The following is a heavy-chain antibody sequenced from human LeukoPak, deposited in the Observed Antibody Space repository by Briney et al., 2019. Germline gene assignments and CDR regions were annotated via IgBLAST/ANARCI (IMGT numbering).Heavy chain of an antibody. CDR3: ARVDTAMGSLDY. D-gene: IGHD5-18*01. Sequence: PSETLSLTCAVSGGSISSSNWWSWVRQPPGKGLEWIGEIYHSGSTNYNPSLKSRVTISVDKSSNQFSLKLSSVTAADTAVYFCARVDTAMGSLDYWGQGILVTVSS. CDR1: GGSISSSNW. CDR2: IYHSGST. V-gene: IGHV4-4*02. J-gene: IGHJ4*02.